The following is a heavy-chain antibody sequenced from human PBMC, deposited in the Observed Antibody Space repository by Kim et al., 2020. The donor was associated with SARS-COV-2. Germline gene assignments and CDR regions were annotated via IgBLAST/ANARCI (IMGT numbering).Heavy chain of an antibody. CDR2: INHSGST. V-gene: IGHV4-34*01. J-gene: IGHJ6*02. CDR3: ARGPPPPYGSGSYYRSNYYYGMDV. CDR1: GGSFSGYY. Sequence: SETLSLTCAVYGGSFSGYYWSWIRQPPGKGLEWIGEINHSGSTNYNPSLKSRVTISVDTSKNQFSLKLSSVTAADTAVYYCARGPPPPYGSGSYYRSNYYYGMDVWGQGTTVTVSS. D-gene: IGHD3-10*01.